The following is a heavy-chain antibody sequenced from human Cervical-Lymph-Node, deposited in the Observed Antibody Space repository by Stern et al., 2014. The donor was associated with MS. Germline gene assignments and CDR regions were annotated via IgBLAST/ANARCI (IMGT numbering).Heavy chain of an antibody. Sequence: QVQLQESGPGLVKPSETLSLTCTVSGGSISSSSYYWGWIRQPPGKGLEWIGSIYYSGSTYYNPSLKSRVTISVGTSKNQVSMKLSSVTAADTAVYYCARWAYSSGWYNWFDPWGQGTLVTVSS. CDR2: IYYSGST. D-gene: IGHD3-22*01. J-gene: IGHJ5*02. CDR1: GGSISSSSYY. V-gene: IGHV4-39*01. CDR3: ARWAYSSGWYNWFDP.